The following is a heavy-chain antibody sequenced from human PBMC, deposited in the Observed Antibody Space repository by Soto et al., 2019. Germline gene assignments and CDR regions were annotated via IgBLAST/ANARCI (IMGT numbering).Heavy chain of an antibody. D-gene: IGHD3-10*02. CDR1: GFIFSNNG. J-gene: IGHJ4*02. Sequence: LRLSFVGSGFIFSNNGMHWVRQTPGKGLEWVAFMSYDGSDTLYADSVKGRFTISRDNSKNTLFLHMSNLRAEDTAMYYCTIVRVADSALDHWGQGTLVTVSS. CDR2: MSYDGSDT. V-gene: IGHV3-30*03. CDR3: TIVRVADSALDH.